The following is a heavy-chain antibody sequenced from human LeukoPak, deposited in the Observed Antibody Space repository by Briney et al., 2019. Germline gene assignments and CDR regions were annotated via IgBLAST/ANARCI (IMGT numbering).Heavy chain of an antibody. CDR2: INPNSGGT. J-gene: IGHJ4*02. CDR3: ARSMVAFDY. D-gene: IGHD2-15*01. Sequence: ASVKVSCKPSGYTFTRYYMHWVRQAPGRRLEWMGWINPNSGGTNYAQKFQGRVTMTRDTSISTAYMELSRLRSDDTAVYYCARSMVAFDYWGQGTLVTVSS. V-gene: IGHV1-2*02. CDR1: GYTFTRYY.